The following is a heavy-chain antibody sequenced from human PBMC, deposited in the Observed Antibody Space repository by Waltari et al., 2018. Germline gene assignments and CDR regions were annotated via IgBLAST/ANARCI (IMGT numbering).Heavy chain of an antibody. Sequence: QVQLQESGPGLVKPSETLSLTCPVSGGSTRSSFWSSHRQPARKGLEWIGRIYTSGSTNYNPSLKSRVTISVDKSKNQFSLKLSSVTAADTAVYYCARGHGYYYGSGSYSYYFDYWGQGTLVTVSS. J-gene: IGHJ4*02. V-gene: IGHV4-4*07. CDR3: ARGHGYYYGSGSYSYYFDY. CDR2: IYTSGST. D-gene: IGHD3-10*01. CDR1: GGSTRSSF.